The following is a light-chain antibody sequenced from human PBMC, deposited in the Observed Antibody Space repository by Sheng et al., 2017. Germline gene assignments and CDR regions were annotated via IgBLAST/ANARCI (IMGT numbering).Light chain of an antibody. J-gene: IGKJ4*01. CDR2: DAS. Sequence: EVVLTQSPATLSVSPGERATLSCRASQSISTFLAWYRQVPGQPPRLLISDASKRATGIPDRFSGSGSGTDFTLTISSLEPEDFAVYYCQQRKLTASTFGGGTKVEDQT. V-gene: IGKV3-11*01. CDR1: QSISTF. CDR3: QQRKLTAST.